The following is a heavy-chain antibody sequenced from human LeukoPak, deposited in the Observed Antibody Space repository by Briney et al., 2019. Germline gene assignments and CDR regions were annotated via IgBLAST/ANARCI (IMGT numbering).Heavy chain of an antibody. J-gene: IGHJ6*03. V-gene: IGHV4-39*07. Sequence: PSETLSLTCTVSGGSISSSNYYWGWIRQPPGKGLEWIGNIYYSGSTYYNPSLKSRVTISVDTSQNQFSLKLSSVTAADTAVYYCARAFYPGYYSYMAVWGKGTTVTVSS. CDR3: ARAFYPGYYSYMAV. D-gene: IGHD3-3*02. CDR2: IYYSGST. CDR1: GGSISSSNYY.